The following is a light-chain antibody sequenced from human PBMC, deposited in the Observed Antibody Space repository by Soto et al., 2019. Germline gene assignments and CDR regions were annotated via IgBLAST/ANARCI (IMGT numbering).Light chain of an antibody. Sequence: QSALTQPASLSGSPGQSIAISCTGTSSDIGAYDYVSWFQQHPGKAPKLMISEVNNRPSGVSNRFSGSKSGNTAYLTISGLQVEDEAEYYCISYTSDDVRYVFGTGTKVTVL. J-gene: IGLJ1*01. CDR3: ISYTSDDVRYV. CDR1: SSDIGAYDY. V-gene: IGLV2-14*01. CDR2: EVN.